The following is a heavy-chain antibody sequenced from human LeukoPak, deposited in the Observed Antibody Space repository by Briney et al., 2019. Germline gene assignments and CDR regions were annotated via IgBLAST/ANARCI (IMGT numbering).Heavy chain of an antibody. CDR1: GYTFTSYG. CDR2: ISAYNGNT. J-gene: IGHJ4*02. D-gene: IGHD5-24*01. V-gene: IGHV1-18*01. CDR3: AREGAGRDGYNLMFGY. Sequence: ASVKVSCKASGYTFTSYGISWVRQAPGQGLEWIGWISAYNGNTNYAQKLQGRVTMTTDTSTSTAYMELRSLRSDDTAVYYCAREGAGRDGYNLMFGYWGQGTLVTVSS.